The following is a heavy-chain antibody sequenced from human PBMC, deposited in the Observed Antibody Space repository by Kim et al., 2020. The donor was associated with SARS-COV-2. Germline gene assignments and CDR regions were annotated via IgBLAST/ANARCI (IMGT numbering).Heavy chain of an antibody. CDR2: IGISGHYI. CDR3: VKDLPNRSWFGD. CDR1: GFTFSNSG. Sequence: GGSLRLSCAASGFTFSNSGMTWVRQAAGKGLEWVSSIGISGHYIHYADSVKGRFSMSRDDSKNTIYLDMSRLRAEDTALYYCVKDLPNRSWFGDWGQGTLVTVSS. D-gene: IGHD3-16*01. J-gene: IGHJ4*02. V-gene: IGHV3-23*01.